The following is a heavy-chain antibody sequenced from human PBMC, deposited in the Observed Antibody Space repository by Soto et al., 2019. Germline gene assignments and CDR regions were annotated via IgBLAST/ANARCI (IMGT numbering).Heavy chain of an antibody. J-gene: IGHJ4*02. CDR2: IKSKFDGGRI. V-gene: IGHV3-15*01. CDR3: TTGVTRTPRAIDY. CDR1: GFTFSGAW. Sequence: EVHLVESGGGPVKPGGSLRISCAASGFTFSGAWMSWVRQAPGKGLEWVGRIKSKFDGGRIDYAACVKGRFSISRDDSTNTLFLQMNSLKTEDTAVYFCTTGVTRTPRAIDYWGEGTMVTVSS. D-gene: IGHD1-7*01.